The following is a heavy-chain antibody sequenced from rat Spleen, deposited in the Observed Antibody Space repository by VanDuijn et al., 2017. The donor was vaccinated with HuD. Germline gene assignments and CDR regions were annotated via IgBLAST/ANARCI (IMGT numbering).Heavy chain of an antibody. CDR3: ERLMDY. J-gene: IGHJ2*01. CDR1: GFIFSDYG. V-gene: IGHV5-29*01. Sequence: EVQLVESGGGLVQPGRSLKLSCAASGFIFSDYGMAWVRQAPTKGLEWVATISFDGSSTYYRDSVKDRFTVSRDNAKGTLYLQMDSLRSEDTATYYCERLMDYWGQGVMVTVSS. CDR2: ISFDGSST.